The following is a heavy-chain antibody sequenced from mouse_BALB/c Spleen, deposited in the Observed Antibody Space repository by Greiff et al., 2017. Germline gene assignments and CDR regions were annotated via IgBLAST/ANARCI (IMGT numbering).Heavy chain of an antibody. CDR2: INPSNGGT. V-gene: IGHV1S81*02. CDR1: GYTFTSYY. J-gene: IGHJ4*01. CDR3: TRTSLYAMDY. Sequence: VQLQQPGAELVKPGASVKLSCKASGYTFTSYYMYWVKQRPGQGLEWIGGINPSNGGTNFNEKFKSKATLTVDKSSSTAYMQLSSLTSEDSAVYYCTRTSLYAMDYWGQGTSVTVSS.